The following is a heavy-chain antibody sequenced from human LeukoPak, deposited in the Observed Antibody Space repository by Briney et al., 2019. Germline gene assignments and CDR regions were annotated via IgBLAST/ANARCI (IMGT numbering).Heavy chain of an antibody. CDR1: GDSISGSY. V-gene: IGHV4-59*01. CDR3: AGGALTRWYPYNWFDP. CDR2: VHSSGST. Sequence: PSETLSLTCTVSGDSISGSYWSWFRQSPGERLEWIGSVHSSGSTDYNPSLKRRATLSIDGPKNQFFLKLTYMSAADTAIYYCAGGALTRWYPYNWFDPWGQGTLVTVSS. D-gene: IGHD4-23*01. J-gene: IGHJ5*02.